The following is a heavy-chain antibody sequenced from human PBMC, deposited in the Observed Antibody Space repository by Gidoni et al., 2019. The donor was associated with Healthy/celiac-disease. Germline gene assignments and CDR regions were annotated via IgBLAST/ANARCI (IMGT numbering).Heavy chain of an antibody. CDR2: IWYDGSNK. CDR3: AREMAMWFGDNEKFDY. Sequence: QVQLVESGGGVVQPGRSLRLSCAASGFTFISYGMHWVRQAPGKGLEWVAVIWYDGSNKDYADSVKGRFTISREKSKNTLYLQMNSLRAEDTAVYYCAREMAMWFGDNEKFDYWGQGTLVTVSS. J-gene: IGHJ4*02. CDR1: GFTFISYG. V-gene: IGHV3-33*01. D-gene: IGHD3-10*01.